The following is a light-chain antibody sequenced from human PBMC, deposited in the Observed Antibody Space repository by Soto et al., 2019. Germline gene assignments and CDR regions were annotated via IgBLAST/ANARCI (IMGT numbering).Light chain of an antibody. Sequence: DIVMTQSPSTLSVSVGERATLSCRASQSVRGDLVWYQQKPGQAPSLLIYDVSSRATGIPARFSGSGSGTEFTTPISSLQYADFLVYYCQQYNSKPPWTFGQGTKVDIK. J-gene: IGKJ1*01. CDR1: QSVRGD. CDR3: QQYNSKPPWT. V-gene: IGKV3-15*01. CDR2: DVS.